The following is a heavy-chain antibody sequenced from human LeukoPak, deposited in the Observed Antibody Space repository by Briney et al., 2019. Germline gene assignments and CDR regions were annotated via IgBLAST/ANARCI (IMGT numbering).Heavy chain of an antibody. CDR3: AREAPLYDSSGYYSRFDP. CDR2: IYYSGST. CDR1: GGSIISYY. Sequence: PSETLSLTCTVSGGSIISYYWSWIRQPPGKGLEWIGYIYYSGSTNYNPSLKSRVTISVDTSKNQFSLKLSSVTAADTAVYYCAREAPLYDSSGYYSRFDPWGQGTLVTVSS. V-gene: IGHV4-59*01. J-gene: IGHJ5*02. D-gene: IGHD3-22*01.